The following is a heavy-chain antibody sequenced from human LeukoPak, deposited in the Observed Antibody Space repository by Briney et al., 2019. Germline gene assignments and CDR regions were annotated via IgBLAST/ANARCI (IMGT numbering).Heavy chain of an antibody. D-gene: IGHD3-22*01. CDR1: GFTLSSYA. V-gene: IGHV3-23*01. CDR3: ANGKIVLPGYLHYYDSSGRWDY. CDR2: ISGSGGST. Sequence: QTGGSLRLSCTASGFTLSSYAMSWVRQAPGKGLEWVSAISGSGGSTYYADSVKGRFTISRDNSKNTLYLQMNSLRAEDTAVYYCANGKIVLPGYLHYYDSSGRWDYWGQGTLVTVSS. J-gene: IGHJ4*02.